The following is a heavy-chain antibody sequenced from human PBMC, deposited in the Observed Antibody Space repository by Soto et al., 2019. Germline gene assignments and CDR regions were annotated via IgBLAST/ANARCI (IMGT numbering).Heavy chain of an antibody. CDR2: ISSSGSTI. V-gene: IGHV3-11*01. J-gene: IGHJ4*02. CDR1: GFTFSDYY. D-gene: IGHD2-2*01. CDR3: ARDEVVVVPAASGFDY. Sequence: GGSLRLSCAASGFTFSDYYMSWIRQAPGKGLEWVSYISSSGSTIYYADSVKGRFTISRDTAKNSLYLQMNSLRAEDTAVYYCARDEVVVVPAASGFDYWGQGTLVTVSS.